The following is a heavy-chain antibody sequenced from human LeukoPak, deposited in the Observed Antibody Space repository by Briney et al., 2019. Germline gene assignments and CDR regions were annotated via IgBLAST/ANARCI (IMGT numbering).Heavy chain of an antibody. V-gene: IGHV1-69*13. J-gene: IGHJ4*02. CDR3: ARDPPMTTVTTGNDY. CDR1: GYTFTSYG. Sequence: ASVKVSCKASGYTFTSYGISWVRQAPGQGLEWMGGIIPIFGTANYAQKFQGRVTITADESTSTAYMELSSLRSEDTAVYYCARDPPMTTVTTGNDYWGQGTLVTVSS. CDR2: IIPIFGTA. D-gene: IGHD4-17*01.